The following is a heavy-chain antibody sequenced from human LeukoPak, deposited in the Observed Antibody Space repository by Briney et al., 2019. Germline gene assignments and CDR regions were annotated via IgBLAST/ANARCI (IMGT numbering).Heavy chain of an antibody. CDR3: AKDRSSGWYFSIDY. V-gene: IGHV3-30*02. Sequence: GGSLRLSWAASGFTFSSYGMHWVRQAPGKGLEWVAFIRYDGSNKYYADSVKGRFTISRDNSKNTLYLQMNSLRAEDTAVYYCAKDRSSGWYFSIDYWGQGTLVTVSS. CDR2: IRYDGSNK. D-gene: IGHD6-19*01. J-gene: IGHJ4*02. CDR1: GFTFSSYG.